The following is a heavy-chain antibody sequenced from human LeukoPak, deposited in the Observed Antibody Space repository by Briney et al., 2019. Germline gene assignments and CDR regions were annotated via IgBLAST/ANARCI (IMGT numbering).Heavy chain of an antibody. D-gene: IGHD3-10*01. CDR2: ISGSGSST. CDR3: AKDKVVGYYGSGSYQNY. Sequence: PGGSLRLSCAASGFTFSSYAMSWVRQAPGKGLEWVSAISGSGSSTYYADSVKGRFTISRDNSKNTLYLQMNSLRAEDTAVYYCAKDKVVGYYGSGSYQNYWGQGTLVTVSS. J-gene: IGHJ4*02. CDR1: GFTFSSYA. V-gene: IGHV3-23*01.